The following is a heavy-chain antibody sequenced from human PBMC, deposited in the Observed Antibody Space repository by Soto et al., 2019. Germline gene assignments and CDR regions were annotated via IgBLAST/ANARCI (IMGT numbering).Heavy chain of an antibody. Sequence: LRLSCAASGFIFSSFALHWVRQAPGKGLEWVAVIRYDGTEKYNGDSVKGRFTISRDNSKNTVYLEMTSLKAEDTAVYYCARDFTQVGPLDFWGQGTLVTVSS. CDR3: ARDFTQVGPLDF. CDR2: IRYDGTEK. CDR1: GFIFSSFA. J-gene: IGHJ4*02. D-gene: IGHD1-26*01. V-gene: IGHV3-33*01.